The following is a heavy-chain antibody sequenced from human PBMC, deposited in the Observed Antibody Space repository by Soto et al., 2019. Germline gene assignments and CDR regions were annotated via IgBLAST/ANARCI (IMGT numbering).Heavy chain of an antibody. D-gene: IGHD3-9*01. Sequence: SGPTLVNPTQTLTLTCTFSGFSLSTSGVGVGWIRQSPGKALEWLALIYWDDDKRYSQSLKSRLAITKDTSKNQVVLRMTNLDPTDTATYYCTHRRRAAATGDFDYWGQGTLVTVSS. CDR3: THRRRAAATGDFDY. J-gene: IGHJ4*02. V-gene: IGHV2-5*02. CDR2: IYWDDDK. CDR1: GFSLSTSGVG.